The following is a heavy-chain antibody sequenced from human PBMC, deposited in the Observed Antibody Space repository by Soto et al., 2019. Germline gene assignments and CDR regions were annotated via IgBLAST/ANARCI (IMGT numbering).Heavy chain of an antibody. D-gene: IGHD6-19*01. V-gene: IGHV4-31*03. CDR3: ARYPNLNRAGYSSGWYSYAFDI. CDR2: IYYSGST. J-gene: IGHJ3*02. CDR1: GGSISSGGYY. Sequence: QVQLQESGPGLVKPSQTLSLTCTVSGGSISSGGYYWSWIRQHPGKGLGWIGYIYYSGSTYYNPSLKSRVTISVDTSKNQFSLKLSSVTAADTAVYYCARYPNLNRAGYSSGWYSYAFDIWGQGTMVTVSS.